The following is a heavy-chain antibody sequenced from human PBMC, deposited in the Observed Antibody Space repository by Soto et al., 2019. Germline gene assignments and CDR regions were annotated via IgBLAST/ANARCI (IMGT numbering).Heavy chain of an antibody. D-gene: IGHD6-19*01. CDR1: GFNFKKFA. Sequence: GGSLRLSCEASGFNFKKFAMGWVRQAPGEGLEWVSGISCCGGSTSYADSVKGRFSLARDDSKNTLSLQLNSLRVEDAARYYCAKADGEQWLIPHLDNWGQGTLVTVSS. J-gene: IGHJ4*02. CDR3: AKADGEQWLIPHLDN. V-gene: IGHV3-23*01. CDR2: ISCCGGST.